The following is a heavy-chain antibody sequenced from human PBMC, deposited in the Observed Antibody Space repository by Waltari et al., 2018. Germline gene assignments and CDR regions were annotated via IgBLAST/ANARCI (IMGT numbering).Heavy chain of an antibody. J-gene: IGHJ4*02. D-gene: IGHD3-10*01. Sequence: QVQLVESGGGVVQPGGSLRLSCAASGFTFSSYGMHWVRQAPGKGLEWVAFIRYDGSNKYYADSVKGRFTISRDNSKNTLYLQMNSLRAEDTAVYYCAKDIRDRQRGAPGYWGQGTLVTVSS. CDR1: GFTFSSYG. V-gene: IGHV3-30*02. CDR3: AKDIRDRQRGAPGY. CDR2: IRYDGSNK.